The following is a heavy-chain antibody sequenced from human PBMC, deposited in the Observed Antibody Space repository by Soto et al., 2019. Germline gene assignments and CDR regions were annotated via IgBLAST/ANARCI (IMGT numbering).Heavy chain of an antibody. V-gene: IGHV3-23*01. CDR3: ASRARPTYYYYYYYMDG. D-gene: IGHD6-6*01. J-gene: IGHJ6*03. CDR2: ISGSGGST. Sequence: EVQLLESGGGLVQPGGSLRLSCAASGFTLSSYAMSWVRQAPGKGLEWVSAISGSGGSTYYADSVKGRFTISRDNSKNTPYLQMNSLRVEETAVYYCASRARPTYYYYYYYMDGWGKGTTVTVSS. CDR1: GFTLSSYA.